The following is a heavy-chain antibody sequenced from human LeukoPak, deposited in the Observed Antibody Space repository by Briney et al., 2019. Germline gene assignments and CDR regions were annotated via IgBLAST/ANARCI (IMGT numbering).Heavy chain of an antibody. J-gene: IGHJ4*02. CDR2: INHSGST. CDR3: ARGYYDSSGRD. CDR1: GGSFSGYY. D-gene: IGHD3-22*01. V-gene: IGHV4-34*01. Sequence: SETLSLTCAVYGGSFSGYYWSWIRQPPGKGLEWIGEINHSGSTNYNPSLKSRVTISVDTSKNQFSLKLSSVTAADTAVYYCARGYYDSSGRDWGQGTLVTVSS.